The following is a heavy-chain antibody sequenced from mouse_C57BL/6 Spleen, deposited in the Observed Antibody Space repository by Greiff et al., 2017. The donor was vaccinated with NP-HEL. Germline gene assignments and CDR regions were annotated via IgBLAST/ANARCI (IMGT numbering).Heavy chain of an antibody. J-gene: IGHJ1*03. Sequence: QVQLQQPGAELVKPGASVKLSCKASGYTFTSYWMHWVKQRPGQGLEWIGMIHPNSGSTNYNEKFKSKATLTVNKSSSTAYMQLSSLTSDDSAVYYCARGGYDGYYWYFEVWGTGTTVTVAS. CDR2: IHPNSGST. V-gene: IGHV1-64*01. CDR3: ARGGYDGYYWYFEV. CDR1: GYTFTSYW. D-gene: IGHD2-3*01.